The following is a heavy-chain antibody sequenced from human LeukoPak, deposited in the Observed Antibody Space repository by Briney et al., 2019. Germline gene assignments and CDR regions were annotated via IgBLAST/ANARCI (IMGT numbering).Heavy chain of an antibody. CDR2: INPSGGST. V-gene: IGHV1-46*01. J-gene: IGHJ4*02. Sequence: ASVKVSCKASGYTFTSYYMHWVRQAPGQGLEWMGIINPSGGSTSYAQKFQGRVTMTRDTSTSTVYMELSSLRSEDTAVYYCARGPLLNAIAAAPGRFDYWGQGTLVTVSS. CDR3: ARGPLLNAIAAAPGRFDY. CDR1: GYTFTSYY. D-gene: IGHD6-25*01.